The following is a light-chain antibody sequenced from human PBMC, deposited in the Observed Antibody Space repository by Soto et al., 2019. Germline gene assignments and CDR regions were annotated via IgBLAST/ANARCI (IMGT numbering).Light chain of an antibody. CDR2: DAS. CDR1: QSISGW. Sequence: DIQMTQSPYTLSASVGDRVTITCRASQSISGWLAWYQQKPGKAPKLLIYDASSLESGVPSRFSGSGSGTEFTLTISRLQPDDFATYYCHQYNNYSVNAFGQGTKLEIK. V-gene: IGKV1-5*01. CDR3: HQYNNYSVNA. J-gene: IGKJ2*01.